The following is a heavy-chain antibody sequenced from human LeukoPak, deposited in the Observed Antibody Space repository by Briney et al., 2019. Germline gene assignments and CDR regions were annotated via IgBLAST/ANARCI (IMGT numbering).Heavy chain of an antibody. CDR3: ARPQSQYYYDSSGYYYVDYYYYGMDV. V-gene: IGHV3-30*04. D-gene: IGHD3-22*01. CDR2: ISYDGSNK. Sequence: PGGSLRLSCAASGFTFSSYAMHWVRQAPGKGLEWVAVISYDGSNKYYADSVKGRFTISRDNSKNTLYLQMNSLRAEDTAVYYCARPQSQYYYDSSGYYYVDYYYYGMDVWGQGTTVTVSS. J-gene: IGHJ6*02. CDR1: GFTFSSYA.